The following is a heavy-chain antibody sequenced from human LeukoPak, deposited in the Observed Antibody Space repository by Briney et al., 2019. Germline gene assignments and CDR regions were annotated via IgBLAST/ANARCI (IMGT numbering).Heavy chain of an antibody. J-gene: IGHJ4*02. CDR2: IYYSGST. CDR3: ARDGRDYGGNAEAFDY. D-gene: IGHD4-23*01. Sequence: GSLRLSCAASGISFSSYSMNWVRQAPGKGLEWIGSIYYSGSTYYNPSLKSRVTISVDTSKNQFSLKLSSVTAADTAVYYCARDGRDYGGNAEAFDYWGQGTLVTVSS. V-gene: IGHV4-39*07. CDR1: GISFSSY.